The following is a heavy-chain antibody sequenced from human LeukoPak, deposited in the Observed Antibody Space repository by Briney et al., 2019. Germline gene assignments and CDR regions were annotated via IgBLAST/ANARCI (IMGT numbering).Heavy chain of an antibody. D-gene: IGHD6-13*01. Sequence: GGSLRLSCAASGFTFSYYWMHWVRQAPGKGLVWVSRINSEGTSTSFADSVKGRFTVSRDNAKNSLYLQMNSLRAEDTAVYYCASHDSSSWYIPNFDYWGQGTLVTVSS. CDR2: INSEGTST. V-gene: IGHV3-74*01. J-gene: IGHJ4*02. CDR1: GFTFSYYW. CDR3: ASHDSSSWYIPNFDY.